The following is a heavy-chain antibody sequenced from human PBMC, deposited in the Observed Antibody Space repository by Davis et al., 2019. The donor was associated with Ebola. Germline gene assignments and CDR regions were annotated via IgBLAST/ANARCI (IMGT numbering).Heavy chain of an antibody. Sequence: GESLKISCTASGFTFSDYYMSWIRQAPGKGLEWVSYISSSGSAIYYADSVKGRFTLSRDNAKNSLYLQMTSLRAEDTAVYYCAPHSSSVDYWGQGTLVTVSS. V-gene: IGHV3-11*01. D-gene: IGHD6-13*01. CDR1: GFTFSDYY. CDR3: APHSSSVDY. CDR2: ISSSGSAI. J-gene: IGHJ4*02.